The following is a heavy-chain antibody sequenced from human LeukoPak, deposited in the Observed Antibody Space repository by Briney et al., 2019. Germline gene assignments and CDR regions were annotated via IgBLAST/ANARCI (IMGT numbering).Heavy chain of an antibody. D-gene: IGHD3-10*01. J-gene: IGHJ4*02. V-gene: IGHV3-7*01. CDR3: ARDGLLWFGDSRTDF. Sequence: PGGSLRLSCAAVGFTFSSYWMSWVRQAPGKGLEWVANIKEDGSEKYYVDSVKGRFTISRDNAKNSLFLQMNSLRAEDTAVYYCARDGLLWFGDSRTDFWGQGTLVTVSS. CDR2: IKEDGSEK. CDR1: GFTFSSYW.